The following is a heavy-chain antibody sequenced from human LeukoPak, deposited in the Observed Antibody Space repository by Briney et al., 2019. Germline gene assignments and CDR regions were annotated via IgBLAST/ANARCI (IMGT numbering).Heavy chain of an antibody. D-gene: IGHD5-24*01. J-gene: IGHJ4*02. CDR3: ARARETRGFDY. V-gene: IGHV4-38-2*01. Sequence: SETLSLTCAVSGYSISSGYYWGWIRQPPGKGLEGIGSIYRSGSTYYNPSLKSRVTLSVDTSKNQFSLKLSSVTAADTAVYYCARARETRGFDYWGQGTLVTDSS. CDR2: IYRSGST. CDR1: GYSISSGYY.